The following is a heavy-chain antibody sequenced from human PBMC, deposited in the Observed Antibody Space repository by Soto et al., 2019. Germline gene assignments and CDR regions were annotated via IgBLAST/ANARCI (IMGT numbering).Heavy chain of an antibody. CDR3: SRGGGFSGNYL. J-gene: IGHJ4*02. Sequence: GGSLRLSCAASGFSFSDYWMHWVRQAPGKCLVWVSCIDTDGSTTTYADSVKGRFTISRDNVKNTLYLQMDSLRAEDTALYYCSRGGGFSGNYLGGQGXLVTVYS. CDR2: IDTDGSTT. D-gene: IGHD1-26*01. V-gene: IGHV3-74*01. CDR1: GFSFSDYW.